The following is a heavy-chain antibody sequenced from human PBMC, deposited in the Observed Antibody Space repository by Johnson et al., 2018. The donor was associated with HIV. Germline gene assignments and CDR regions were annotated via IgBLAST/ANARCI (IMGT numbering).Heavy chain of an antibody. D-gene: IGHD1-26*01. CDR2: IKSKTDGGTI. CDR3: NTDRVDGGGSYYNAFDI. CDR1: GFAFSSYG. Sequence: MQLVESGGGVVQPGGSLRLSCAASGFAFSSYGMHWVRQAPGKGPEWVGRIKSKTDGGTIDYAAPVKGRSTIPRDDSKNTLYLQMNSLKTEDTALYYCNTDRVDGGGSYYNAFDIWGQGTMVTVSS. J-gene: IGHJ3*02. V-gene: IGHV3-15*01.